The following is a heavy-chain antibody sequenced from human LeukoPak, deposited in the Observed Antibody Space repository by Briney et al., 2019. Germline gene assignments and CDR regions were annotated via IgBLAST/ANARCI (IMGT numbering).Heavy chain of an antibody. CDR3: ARGDSSGWYVPYYFDY. Sequence: GGSLRLSCAASGFTSSSYSMNWVRQAPGKGLEWVSSISSSSSYIYYADSVKGRFTISRDNAKNSLYLQMNSLRAEDTAVYYCARGDSSGWYVPYYFDYWGQGTLVTVSS. CDR1: GFTSSSYS. D-gene: IGHD6-19*01. J-gene: IGHJ4*02. V-gene: IGHV3-21*01. CDR2: ISSSSSYI.